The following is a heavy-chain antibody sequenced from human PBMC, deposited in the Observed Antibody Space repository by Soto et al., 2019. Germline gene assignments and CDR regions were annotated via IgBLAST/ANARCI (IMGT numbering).Heavy chain of an antibody. D-gene: IGHD2-2*01. V-gene: IGHV1-69*02. CDR2: IIPIIGIA. CDR3: ARGLTTSHFDY. Sequence: QVQLVQSGAEVKKPGSSVKVSCKASGGTCSSYTISWVRQAPGQGLEWMGRIIPIIGIANYAQKFQGRVTITADKSTSKAYMELSSLRSADTAVYYCARGLTTSHFDYWGQGTLVTVSS. CDR1: GGTCSSYT. J-gene: IGHJ4*02.